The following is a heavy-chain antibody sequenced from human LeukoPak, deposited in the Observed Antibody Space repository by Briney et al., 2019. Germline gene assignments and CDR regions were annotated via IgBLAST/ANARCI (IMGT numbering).Heavy chain of an antibody. Sequence: EAGGSLRLSCAASGFTLSSRAMSWVRQAPGKGLEWVSAISNNGGYTYYADSVQGRFTISRDNSKSTLCLQMNSLRAEDTAVYYCAKQLGYCSDGSCYFPYWGQGTLVTVSS. CDR1: GFTLSSRA. CDR2: ISNNGGYT. V-gene: IGHV3-23*01. J-gene: IGHJ4*02. CDR3: AKQLGYCSDGSCYFPY. D-gene: IGHD2-15*01.